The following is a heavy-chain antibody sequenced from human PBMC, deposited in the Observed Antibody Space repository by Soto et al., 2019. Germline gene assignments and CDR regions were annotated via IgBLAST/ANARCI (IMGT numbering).Heavy chain of an antibody. CDR1: GGSFSGYY. D-gene: IGHD6-13*01. V-gene: IGHV4-34*01. CDR2: INHSGST. J-gene: IGHJ4*02. Sequence: QVQLQQWGAGLLKPSETLSLTCAVYGGSFSGYYWSWIRQPPGKGLEWIGEINHSGSTNYTPSLKSRVTNSVATSKYLFSLKLSSVTAPDTAVYYCARGLYSSSWSYFDYWGQGTLVTVSA. CDR3: ARGLYSSSWSYFDY.